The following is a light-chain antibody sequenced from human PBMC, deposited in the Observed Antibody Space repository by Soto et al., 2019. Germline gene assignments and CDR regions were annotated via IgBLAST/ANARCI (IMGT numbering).Light chain of an antibody. J-gene: IGKJ4*01. V-gene: IGKV1-5*01. CDR1: QSISSW. Sequence: DIQMTQSPSTLSASVGDRVTITCRASQSISSWLAWYQQKPGKAPKLLIYDASSLESGVPSRFSGSGSGTEFTLTISSLQPDDFATYYCQQYNIALTFGGGTKVEIK. CDR3: QQYNIALT. CDR2: DAS.